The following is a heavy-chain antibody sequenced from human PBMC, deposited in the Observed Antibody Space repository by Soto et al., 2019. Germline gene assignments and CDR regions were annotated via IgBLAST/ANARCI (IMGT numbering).Heavy chain of an antibody. CDR3: ARETYYYDSSGSMSYYYGMEV. D-gene: IGHD3-22*01. V-gene: IGHV1-8*01. J-gene: IGHJ6*01. CDR2: MNPNSGNT. Sequence: AASVKVSCKASGYTFTSYDINWVRQATLQVLEWMGCMNPNSGNTGYAQKFQGRVTMTRNTSISTAYMEMSSLRSEDTAVYYCARETYYYDSSGSMSYYYGMEVWGQGTTVTLSS. CDR1: GYTFTSYD.